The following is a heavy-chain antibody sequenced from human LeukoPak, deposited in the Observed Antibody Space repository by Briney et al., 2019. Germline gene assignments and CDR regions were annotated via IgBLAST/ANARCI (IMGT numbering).Heavy chain of an antibody. Sequence: GASVKVSCKASGGTFSSYAISWVRQAPGQGREWMGGIIPIFGTANYAQKFQGRVTITADESTSTAYMELSSLRSEDTAVYYCARGYYYDSSGFPSPYYFDYWGQGTLVTVSS. D-gene: IGHD3-22*01. V-gene: IGHV1-69*01. J-gene: IGHJ4*02. CDR3: ARGYYYDSSGFPSPYYFDY. CDR1: GGTFSSYA. CDR2: IIPIFGTA.